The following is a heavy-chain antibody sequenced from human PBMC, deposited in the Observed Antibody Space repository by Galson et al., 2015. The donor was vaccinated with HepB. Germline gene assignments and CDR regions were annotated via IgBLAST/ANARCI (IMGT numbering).Heavy chain of an antibody. J-gene: IGHJ6*02. D-gene: IGHD6-13*01. CDR2: IWYDGSNK. CDR3: ARGRRQAAAGTEKYYYYYYGMDV. CDR1: GFTFSSYG. Sequence: SLRLSCAASGFTFSSYGMHWVRQAPGKGLEWVAVIWYDGSNKYYADSVKGRFTISRDNSKNTLYLQMNSLRAEDTAVYYCARGRRQAAAGTEKYYYYYYGMDVWGQGTTVTVSS. V-gene: IGHV3-33*08.